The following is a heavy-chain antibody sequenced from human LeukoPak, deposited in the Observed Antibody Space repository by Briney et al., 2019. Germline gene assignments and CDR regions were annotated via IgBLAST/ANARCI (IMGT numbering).Heavy chain of an antibody. CDR3: ARDLDYGDYHYGMDV. CDR1: GYTFTGYY. CDR2: INPNSGGT. J-gene: IGHJ6*02. V-gene: IGHV1-2*04. D-gene: IGHD4-17*01. Sequence: ASVKVSCKASGYTFTGYYMHWVRQAPGQGLEWMGWINPNSGGTNYAQKFQGWVTMTRDTSISTAYMELSRLRSDDTAVYYCARDLDYGDYHYGMDVWGQGTTVTVSS.